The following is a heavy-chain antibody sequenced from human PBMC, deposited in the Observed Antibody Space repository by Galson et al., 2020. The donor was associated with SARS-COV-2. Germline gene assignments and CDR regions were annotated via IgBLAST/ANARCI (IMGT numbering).Heavy chain of an antibody. D-gene: IGHD3-22*01. Sequence: GGSLRLSCAASGFTFDDYAMHWVRKAPGKGLEWVSGISWTGDSRGYAGSVKGRFTISRDSAENSLYLHMNSLRPEDTAFYYCVKGDYHDSGLTTDDAFDTWGQGTMVTISS. CDR3: VKGDYHDSGLTTDDAFDT. CDR2: ISWTGDSR. CDR1: GFTFDDYA. J-gene: IGHJ3*02. V-gene: IGHV3-9*01.